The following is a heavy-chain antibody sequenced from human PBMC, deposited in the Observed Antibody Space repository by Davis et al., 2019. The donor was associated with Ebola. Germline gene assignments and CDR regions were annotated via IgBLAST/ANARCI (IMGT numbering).Heavy chain of an antibody. CDR3: ARGYCSGGSCYSNDY. J-gene: IGHJ4*02. CDR1: GYTFTSYD. CDR2: MNPNSGNT. V-gene: IGHV1-8*01. Sequence: AASVKVSCKASGYTFTSYDINWARQATGQGLEWMGWMNPNSGNTGYAQKFQGRVTMTRNTSISTAYMELSSLRSEDTAVYYCARGYCSGGSCYSNDYWGQGTLVTVSS. D-gene: IGHD2-15*01.